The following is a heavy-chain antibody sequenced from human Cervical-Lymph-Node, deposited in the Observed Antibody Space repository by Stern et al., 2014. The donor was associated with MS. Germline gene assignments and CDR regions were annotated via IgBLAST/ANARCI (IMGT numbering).Heavy chain of an antibody. CDR2: SSAYNGTT. D-gene: IGHD2-15*01. Sequence: VRLVESEAEVKKPGASVKVSFKASGYTFTSYGISWVRQAPGQGLEWMGLSSAYNGTTSYAQKLQGRVTMTTDTSTSTAYMELRSLRSDDTAVYYCARGLLGSENAFDIWGQGTMVTVSS. CDR3: ARGLLGSENAFDI. CDR1: GYTFTSYG. V-gene: IGHV1-18*01. J-gene: IGHJ3*02.